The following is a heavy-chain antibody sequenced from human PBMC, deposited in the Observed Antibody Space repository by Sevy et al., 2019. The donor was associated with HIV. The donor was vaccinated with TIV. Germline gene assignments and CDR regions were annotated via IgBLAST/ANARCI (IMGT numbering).Heavy chain of an antibody. J-gene: IGHJ4*02. V-gene: IGHV3-30-3*01. CDR1: GFTFSSYA. Sequence: GGSLRLSCAASGFTFSSYAMHWVRQAPGKGLEWVAVISYDGSKKYYEDSVKGRFTISRDNSKNTLYLQMNSLRAEDTAVYYCARDLEGVPDIVVVVAATQDYWGQGTLVTVSS. D-gene: IGHD2-15*01. CDR2: ISYDGSKK. CDR3: ARDLEGVPDIVVVVAATQDY.